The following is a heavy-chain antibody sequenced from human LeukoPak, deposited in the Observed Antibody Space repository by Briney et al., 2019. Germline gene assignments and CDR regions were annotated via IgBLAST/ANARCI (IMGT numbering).Heavy chain of an antibody. CDR3: AKGPQNYYYDSSGLSGY. CDR1: GFSFSSYA. CDR2: ISGSGGST. Sequence: GGSLRLSCAASGFSFSSYAMSWVRQAPGKGLEWVSAISGSGGSTYYADSVKGRFTISRDNSKNTLYLQMNSLRAEDTAVYYCAKGPQNYYYDSSGLSGYWGQGTLVTVSS. J-gene: IGHJ4*02. V-gene: IGHV3-23*01. D-gene: IGHD3-22*01.